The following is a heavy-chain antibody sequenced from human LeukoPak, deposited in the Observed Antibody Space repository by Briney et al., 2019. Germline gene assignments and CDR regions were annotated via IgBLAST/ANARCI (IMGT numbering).Heavy chain of an antibody. CDR1: GGSISSGGYS. D-gene: IGHD3-22*01. CDR2: XXHSGST. Sequence: PSETLSLTCAVSGGSISSGGYSWSWIRQPPGKGLEWIGYXXHSGSTYYNPSLKSRVTISVDRSKNQFSLKLSSVTAADTAVYYCAREMDYYDTGGYYLQWFDPWGQGTLVTVSS. CDR3: AREMDYYDTGGYYLQWFDP. J-gene: IGHJ5*02. V-gene: IGHV4-30-2*01.